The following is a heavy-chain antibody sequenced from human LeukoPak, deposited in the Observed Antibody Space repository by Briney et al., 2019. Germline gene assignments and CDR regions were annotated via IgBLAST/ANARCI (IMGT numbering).Heavy chain of an antibody. CDR2: MYYTGST. V-gene: IGHV4-30-4*08. J-gene: IGHJ4*02. CDR1: GGSISSGDYY. Sequence: SQTLPLTCTVSGGSISSGDYYWSWIRQPPGKGLEWIGYMYYTGSTYYNPSLKSRVTISVDTSKNQFSLKLSSVTAADTAVYYCARHLYPRDYFDYWGQGTLVTVSS. CDR3: ARHLYPRDYFDY. D-gene: IGHD2-2*01.